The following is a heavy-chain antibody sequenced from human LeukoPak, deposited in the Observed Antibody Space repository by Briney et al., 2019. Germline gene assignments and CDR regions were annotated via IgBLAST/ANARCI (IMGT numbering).Heavy chain of an antibody. Sequence: SETLSLTCTVSGGSISSYYWSWIRQPPGKGLEWIGYIYYSGSTNYNPSLKSRVTISVDTSKNQFSLKLSSVTAADKAVYYCARHALGMGGQNFDYWGQGTLVTVSS. D-gene: IGHD7-27*01. CDR2: IYYSGST. V-gene: IGHV4-59*08. CDR1: GGSISSYY. J-gene: IGHJ4*02. CDR3: ARHALGMGGQNFDY.